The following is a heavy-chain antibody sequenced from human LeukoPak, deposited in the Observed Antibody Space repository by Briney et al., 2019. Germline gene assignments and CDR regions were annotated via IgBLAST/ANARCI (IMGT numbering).Heavy chain of an antibody. CDR3: ARPQTTGLTFSYYYYMDV. CDR1: GGTFSSYA. J-gene: IGHJ6*03. Sequence: SVKVSCKASGGTFSSYAISWVRQAPGQGLEWMGGIIPIFGTANYAQKFQGRVTITADESTSTAYMELRSLRSEDTAVYYCARPQTTGLTFSYYYYMDVWGKGTTVTVSS. D-gene: IGHD4-11*01. V-gene: IGHV1-69*13. CDR2: IIPIFGTA.